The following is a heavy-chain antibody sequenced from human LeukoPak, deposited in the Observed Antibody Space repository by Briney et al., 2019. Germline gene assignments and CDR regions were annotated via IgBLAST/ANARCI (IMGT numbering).Heavy chain of an antibody. Sequence: PGGSLRLSCEGSEISLTNYWMAWVRQGPGKGLEWVANINRDGRQQNFVDSVKGRFTISRDNARNSLYLQMNNLRDEDTAVYYCVRAMYSYFFDYWGQGTLVSVSS. CDR2: INRDGRQQ. CDR1: EISLTNYW. CDR3: VRAMYSYFFDY. V-gene: IGHV3-7*01. D-gene: IGHD3-10*02. J-gene: IGHJ4*02.